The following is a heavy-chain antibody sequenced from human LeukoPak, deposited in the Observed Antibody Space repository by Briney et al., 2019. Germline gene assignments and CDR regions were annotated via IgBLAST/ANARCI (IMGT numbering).Heavy chain of an antibody. V-gene: IGHV3-11*04. D-gene: IGHD2-15*01. CDR3: AREACSGGSCYSSTFDY. Sequence: PGGSLRLSCAASGFTFSDYYMSWIRQAPGKGLEWVSYISSSGSTIYYADSVKGRFTISRDNAKNSLYLQMNRLRAEDTAVYYCAREACSGGSCYSSTFDYWGQGTLVTVSS. CDR1: GFTFSDYY. CDR2: ISSSGSTI. J-gene: IGHJ4*02.